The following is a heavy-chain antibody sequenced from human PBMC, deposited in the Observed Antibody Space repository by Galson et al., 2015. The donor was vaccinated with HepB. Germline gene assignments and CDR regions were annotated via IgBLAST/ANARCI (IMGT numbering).Heavy chain of an antibody. CDR2: IIPIFGAA. V-gene: IGHV1-69*06. CDR1: GYTFTKFA. Sequence: SVKVSCKASGYTFTKFAISWVRQAPGQGLEWMGGIIPIFGAADYARKFQGRVTMTADTSMDTAYMELSSLGSEDTALYYCARVGEGFDHWGQGTLVTVSS. CDR3: ARVGEGFDH. J-gene: IGHJ4*02.